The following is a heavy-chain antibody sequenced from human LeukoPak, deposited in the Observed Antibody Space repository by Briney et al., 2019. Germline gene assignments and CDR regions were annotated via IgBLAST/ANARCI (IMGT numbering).Heavy chain of an antibody. V-gene: IGHV3-53*01. D-gene: IGHD2-21*01. J-gene: IGHJ6*02. CDR1: GFTVSSNY. CDR2: IYSGGST. Sequence: PGGSLRLSCAASGFTVSSNYMSWVRQAPGKGLEWVSVIYSGGSTYYADSVKGRFTISRDNSKNTLYLQMNSLRAEDTAVYYCARDFGGGDSYYYGMDVWGQGTTVTVSS. CDR3: ARDFGGGDSYYYGMDV.